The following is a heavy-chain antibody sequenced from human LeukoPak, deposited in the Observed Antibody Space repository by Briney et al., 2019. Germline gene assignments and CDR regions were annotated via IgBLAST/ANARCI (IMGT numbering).Heavy chain of an antibody. CDR2: INHSGST. Sequence: KPSETLSLTCAVYGGSFSGYYWSWIRQPPGKGLEWIGEINHSGSTNYNPSLKSRVTISVDTSKNQFSLKLSSVTAADTAVYYCASLITMVRGVNYGMDVWGQGTTVTVSS. D-gene: IGHD3-10*01. CDR1: GGSFSGYY. J-gene: IGHJ6*02. CDR3: ASLITMVRGVNYGMDV. V-gene: IGHV4-34*01.